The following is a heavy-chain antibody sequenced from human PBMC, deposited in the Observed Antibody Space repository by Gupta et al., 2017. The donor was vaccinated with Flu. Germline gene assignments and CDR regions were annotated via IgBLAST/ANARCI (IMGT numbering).Heavy chain of an antibody. CDR1: DFTFSSYA. J-gene: IGHJ5*02. V-gene: IGHV3-30-3*01. D-gene: IGHD3-22*01. CDR2: ISYDGSSK. CDR3: ARNARYYYDPAGGNWFDP. Sequence: QVQLVESGGGVVQPGRSLRLSCLASDFTFSSYAMHWGRQAPGKGLEWVALISYDGSSKYYADSVKGRFIISRDNSKDTVFLQMDSLRPEDTALYYCARNARYYYDPAGGNWFDPWGQGTLVTVSS.